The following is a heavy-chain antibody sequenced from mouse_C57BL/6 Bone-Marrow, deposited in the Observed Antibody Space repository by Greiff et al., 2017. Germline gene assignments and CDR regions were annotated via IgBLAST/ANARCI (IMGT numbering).Heavy chain of an antibody. J-gene: IGHJ1*03. D-gene: IGHD1-1*01. V-gene: IGHV5-6*01. Sequence: EVQRVESGGDLVKPGGSLKLSCAASGFTFSSYGMSWVRQTPDKRLEWVAPISSGGSYNSYPDSLKGRFTISRDNAKNTLYLQMSSLKSEDTAMYYCARLGTTVGLDVWGTGTTVTVSS. CDR1: GFTFSSYG. CDR2: ISSGGSYN. CDR3: ARLGTTVGLDV.